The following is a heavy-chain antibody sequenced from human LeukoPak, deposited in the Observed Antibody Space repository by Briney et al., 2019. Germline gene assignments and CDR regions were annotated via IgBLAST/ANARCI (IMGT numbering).Heavy chain of an antibody. CDR3: ARDRGGYTYSHDY. V-gene: IGHV4-61*02. CDR2: VYASGST. J-gene: IGHJ4*02. D-gene: IGHD5-18*01. CDR1: GDSLSCRGSCF. Sequence: SETLSLTCNVSGDSLSCRGSCFWSWIRQPAGKGLEWIGRVYASGSTHYNPSLKSRVTISMDKSKNQLSLKLNFVTAADTAVYYCARDRGGYTYSHDYWGQGTLVTVSS.